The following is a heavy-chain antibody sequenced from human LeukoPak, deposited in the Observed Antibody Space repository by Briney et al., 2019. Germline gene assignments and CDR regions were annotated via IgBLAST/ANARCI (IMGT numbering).Heavy chain of an antibody. J-gene: IGHJ4*02. V-gene: IGHV4-34*01. CDR2: INHSGST. CDR1: GGSFSGYY. D-gene: IGHD6-19*01. CDR3: ARGTGYSSGSAYYFDY. Sequence: SETLSLTCAVYGGSFSGYYWSWIRQPPGKGLEWIGEINHSGSTNYNPSLKSRVTISVDTPKNQFSLKLSSVTAADTAVYYCARGTGYSSGSAYYFDYWGQGTLVTVSS.